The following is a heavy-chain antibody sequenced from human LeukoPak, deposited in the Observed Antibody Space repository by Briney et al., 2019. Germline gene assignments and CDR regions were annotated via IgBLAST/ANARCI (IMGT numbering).Heavy chain of an antibody. CDR3: ARALYTNIWYVSEY. Sequence: GGSLRLSCAASGFTVSSNYMSWVRQAPGKGLQWVSVIYSGGSTYDADSVEGRFTISRDNSKNTLYLQMNSLRAEDTAVYYCARALYTNIWYVSEYWGQGTLVTVSS. J-gene: IGHJ4*02. CDR2: IYSGGST. V-gene: IGHV3-53*01. CDR1: GFTVSSNY. D-gene: IGHD6-13*01.